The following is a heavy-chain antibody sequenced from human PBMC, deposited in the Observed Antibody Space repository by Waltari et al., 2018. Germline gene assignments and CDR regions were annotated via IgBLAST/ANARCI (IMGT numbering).Heavy chain of an antibody. CDR2: ITYDGTNK. V-gene: IGHV3-30-3*01. J-gene: IGHJ3*01. CDR3: TRENNGFDV. CDR1: AFSLSTYA. Sequence: QVQLVGSGGGVVQPERSLRLSCAASAFSLSTYAMHWVRQAPGKGLEWVAGITYDGTNKYYADSVKGRLIISRDNSKNMLDLQMNSLRDDDTAVYFCTRENNGFDVWGQGTMVTVSS.